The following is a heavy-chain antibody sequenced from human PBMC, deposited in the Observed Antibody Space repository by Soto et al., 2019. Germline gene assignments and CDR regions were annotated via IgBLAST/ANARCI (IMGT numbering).Heavy chain of an antibody. J-gene: IGHJ4*02. CDR1: GYTFTSNW. V-gene: IGHV5-51*01. D-gene: IGHD2-15*01. Sequence: GESLKISCKGSGYTFTSNWIGWVRQMPGKGLEWMGIIYPGDSETRYSPSFQGQVTISADKSINTAYLQWSSLKASDTAIYYCAKERAVSKFTPPFDYWGQGTLVTVSS. CDR3: AKERAVSKFTPPFDY. CDR2: IYPGDSET.